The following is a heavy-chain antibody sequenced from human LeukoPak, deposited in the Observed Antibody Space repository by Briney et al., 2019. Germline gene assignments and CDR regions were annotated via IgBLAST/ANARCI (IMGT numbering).Heavy chain of an antibody. Sequence: GGSLRLSCAASGFTFSYYGMHWVRQAPGKGLEWVTFIGYDGTDKYYADSVKGGFTISRDNSKNTLSLHMNSLRAEDTAVYYCARDLTYNSWYYFDSWGQGTLVTVSS. CDR3: ARDLTYNSWYYFDS. V-gene: IGHV3-30*02. D-gene: IGHD6-13*01. J-gene: IGHJ4*02. CDR1: GFTFSYYG. CDR2: IGYDGTDK.